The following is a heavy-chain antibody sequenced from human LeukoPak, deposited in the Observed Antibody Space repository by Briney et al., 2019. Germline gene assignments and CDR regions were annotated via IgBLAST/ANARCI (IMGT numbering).Heavy chain of an antibody. Sequence: SETLSLTCTVSGDSIGTDYGSWIRRPPGKGLEWIGCIFYTGRPSYNPPLKIRVTISLDESKNQFSLNLISVTAADTDVYYCTRAPRGAVYDYGLDVWGPGTTVTVSS. CDR1: GDSIGTDY. J-gene: IGHJ6*02. CDR2: IFYTGRP. CDR3: TRAPRGAVYDYGLDV. D-gene: IGHD3-10*01. V-gene: IGHV4-59*08.